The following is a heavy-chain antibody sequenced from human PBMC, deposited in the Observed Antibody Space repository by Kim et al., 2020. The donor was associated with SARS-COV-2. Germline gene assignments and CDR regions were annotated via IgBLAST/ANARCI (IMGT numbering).Heavy chain of an antibody. CDR1: GYTFTGYY. J-gene: IGHJ4*02. V-gene: IGHV1-2*02. CDR3: ARDPAPLTIFGVLQRNYYFDY. D-gene: IGHD3-3*01. CDR2: INPNSGGT. Sequence: ASVKVSCKASGYTFTGYYMHWVRQAPGQGLEWMGWINPNSGGTNYAQKFQGRVTMTRDTSISTAYMELSRLRSDDTAVYYCARDPAPLTIFGVLQRNYYFDYWGQGTLVTVSS.